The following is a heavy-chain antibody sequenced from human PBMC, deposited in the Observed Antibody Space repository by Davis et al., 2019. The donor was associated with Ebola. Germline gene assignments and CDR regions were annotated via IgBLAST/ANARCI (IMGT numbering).Heavy chain of an antibody. D-gene: IGHD2-2*01. Sequence: GESLKISCAASGFTFSGSAMHWVRQASGKGLEWVGRIRSKANSYATAYAASVKGRFTISRDNSKNTLYLQMNSLRAEDTAVYFCAKEKTSWNYGPLDSWGQGTLVTVSS. J-gene: IGHJ4*02. CDR3: AKEKTSWNYGPLDS. CDR1: GFTFSGSA. CDR2: IRSKANSYAT. V-gene: IGHV3-73*01.